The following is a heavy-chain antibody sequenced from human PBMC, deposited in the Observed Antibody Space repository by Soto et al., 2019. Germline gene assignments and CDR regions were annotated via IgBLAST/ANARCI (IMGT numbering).Heavy chain of an antibody. CDR1: GGSISSSNW. V-gene: IGHV4-4*02. Sequence: QVQLQESGPGLVKPSGTLSLTCAVSGGSISSSNWCSWVRQPPGKGLEWIGEIYHSGSTNYNPSLKSRVTISVDKSKNQFSLKLSSVTAADTAVYYCARVGSEDSGSYYILRNWFDPWGQGTLVTVSS. CDR3: ARVGSEDSGSYYILRNWFDP. J-gene: IGHJ5*02. CDR2: IYHSGST. D-gene: IGHD3-10*01.